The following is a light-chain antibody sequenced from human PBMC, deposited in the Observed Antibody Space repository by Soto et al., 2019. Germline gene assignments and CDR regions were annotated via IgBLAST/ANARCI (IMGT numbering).Light chain of an antibody. V-gene: IGKV3D-15*01. J-gene: IGKJ4*01. CDR3: QQYNNWPLT. CDR2: DAS. CDR1: QSVDND. Sequence: EIVMTQSPATLSVSPWDRATLSCKASQSVDNDLAWYQQKHGQPPRLLIYDASTRATGIPARFSGSQYGTEFNLTISSLLSEDFAVYSCQQYNNWPLTFGGGTKVDIK.